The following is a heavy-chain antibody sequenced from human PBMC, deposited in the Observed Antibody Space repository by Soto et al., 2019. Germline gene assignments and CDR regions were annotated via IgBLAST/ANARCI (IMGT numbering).Heavy chain of an antibody. D-gene: IGHD6-6*01. CDR3: ARVHSSSSPPHYYYYYMDV. CDR1: GFTFSNAW. CDR2: IKSKTDGGTT. J-gene: IGHJ6*03. Sequence: GGSLRLSCAASGFTFSNAWMNWVRQAPGKGLEWVGRIKSKTDGGTTDYAAPVKGRFTISRDDSKNTLYLQMNSLKTEDTAVYYCARVHSSSSPPHYYYYYMDVWGKGTTVTVSS. V-gene: IGHV3-15*07.